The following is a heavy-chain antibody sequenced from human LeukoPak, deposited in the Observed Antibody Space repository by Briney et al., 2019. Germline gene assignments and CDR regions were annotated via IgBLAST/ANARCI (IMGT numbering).Heavy chain of an antibody. CDR1: GFTFSSCG. CDR2: ISHDGRNK. CDR3: ARDLSRGIVVVPAAMSPWFDP. J-gene: IGHJ5*02. Sequence: GGSLRLSCLASGFTFSSCGMHWVRQAPGKGLDWVAVISHDGRNKCYADSVKGRFTISRDNSKNTLYLQMNSLTPEDTAVYYCARDLSRGIVVVPAAMSPWFDPWGQGTLVTVSS. V-gene: IGHV3-30*03. D-gene: IGHD2-2*01.